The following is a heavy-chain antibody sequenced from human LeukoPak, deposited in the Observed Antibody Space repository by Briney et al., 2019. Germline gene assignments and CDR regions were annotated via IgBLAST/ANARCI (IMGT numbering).Heavy chain of an antibody. J-gene: IGHJ6*03. CDR2: IYYSGST. V-gene: IGHV4-39*07. CDR1: GGSISSSSYY. CDR3: ARAGGSSGWYNYYYYMDV. D-gene: IGHD6-19*01. Sequence: SETLSLTCTVSGGSISSSSYYWGWIRQPPVKGLEWIGSIYYSGSTYYNPSLKSRVTISVDTSKNQFSLKLSSVTAADTAVYYCARAGGSSGWYNYYYYMDVWGKGTTVTVSS.